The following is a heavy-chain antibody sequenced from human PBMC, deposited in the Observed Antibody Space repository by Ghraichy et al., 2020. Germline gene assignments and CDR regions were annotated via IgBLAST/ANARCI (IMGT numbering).Heavy chain of an antibody. J-gene: IGHJ3*01. CDR3: ARLFGSGSFDAFDV. CDR1: GFKFRDYY. CDR2: ISGTGTYS. D-gene: IGHD3-10*01. V-gene: IGHV3-11*06. Sequence: GGSLRLSCSVSGFKFRDYYMSWIRQAPGKGLEWVSYISGTGTYSKSADFVKNRFTISRDNANDSVYLQMNSLRAEDTAVYYCARLFGSGSFDAFDVWGQGTMVTVSS.